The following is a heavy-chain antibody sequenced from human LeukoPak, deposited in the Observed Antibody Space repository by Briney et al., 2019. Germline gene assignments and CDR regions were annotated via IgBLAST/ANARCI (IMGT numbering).Heavy chain of an antibody. J-gene: IGHJ4*02. D-gene: IGHD5-12*01. CDR3: ARHPPPLYSGYDLGFDY. V-gene: IGHV5-51*01. CDR1: GCGFTSYW. Sequence: GGALKSSFKGSGCGFTSYWIGWARPMPGKGREWRGIIYPGESDTRYSTYFQGQVNISAEKSIRNAYLQWSSLKASDTAMYYCARHPPPLYSGYDLGFDYWGQGTLVTVSS. CDR2: IYPGESDT.